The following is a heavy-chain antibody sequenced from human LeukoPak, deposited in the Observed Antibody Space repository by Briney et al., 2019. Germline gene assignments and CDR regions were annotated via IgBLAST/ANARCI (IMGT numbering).Heavy chain of an antibody. CDR2: INSDGSST. CDR3: ARDLRDSSGYWRPGAFDI. J-gene: IGHJ3*02. CDR1: GFTFSNYW. V-gene: IGHV3-74*01. Sequence: GGSLRLSCAASGFTFSNYWMSWVRQAPGKGLVWVSRINSDGSSTSYADSVKGRFTISRDNAKNSLYLQMNSLRAEDTAVYYCARDLRDSSGYWRPGAFDIWGQGTMVTVSS. D-gene: IGHD3-22*01.